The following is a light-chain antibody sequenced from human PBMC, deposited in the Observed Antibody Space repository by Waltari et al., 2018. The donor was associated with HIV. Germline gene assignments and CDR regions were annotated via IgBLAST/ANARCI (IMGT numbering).Light chain of an antibody. V-gene: IGLV1-40*01. CDR1: ISNIVRFD. CDR3: QSYDTILSGPVVV. J-gene: IGLJ2*01. CDR2: ANT. Sequence: QPMLTQPPSVSGAPGQTVTISCIEYISNIVRFDVHWYHHLPGAAPKLLIYANTNRPSGVPDRFSASKSGTSASLAISGLQAEDEADYYCQSYDTILSGPVVVFGGGTKLTVL.